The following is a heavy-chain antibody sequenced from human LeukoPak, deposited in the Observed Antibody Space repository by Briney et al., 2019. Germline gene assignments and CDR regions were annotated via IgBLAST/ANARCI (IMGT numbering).Heavy chain of an antibody. CDR3: ARDSSSFNWFDP. D-gene: IGHD6-13*01. V-gene: IGHV4-4*02. Sequence: SETLSLTCAVSGGSLSSSNWWSWVRQPPGKGLEWIGEIYHSGSTNYNPSLKSRVTISVDKSKNQFSLKLSSVTAADTAVYYCARDSSSFNWFDPWGQGTLVTVSS. J-gene: IGHJ5*02. CDR1: GGSLSSSNW. CDR2: IYHSGST.